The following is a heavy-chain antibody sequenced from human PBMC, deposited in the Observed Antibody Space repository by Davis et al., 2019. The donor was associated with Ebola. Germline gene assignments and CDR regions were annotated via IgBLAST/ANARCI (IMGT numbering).Heavy chain of an antibody. Sequence: SQTLSLTCAISGDSVSSNIAVWHWIRQSPSGGLEWLGRTYYKSKWYNDYAVSVKSRITINPDTSKNQFSLQLNSVTPEDTAVYYCARDRRPTVYSGLDVWGQGTTVTVSS. J-gene: IGHJ6*02. V-gene: IGHV6-1*01. CDR1: GDSVSSNIAV. D-gene: IGHD3-9*01. CDR2: TYYKSKWYN. CDR3: ARDRRPTVYSGLDV.